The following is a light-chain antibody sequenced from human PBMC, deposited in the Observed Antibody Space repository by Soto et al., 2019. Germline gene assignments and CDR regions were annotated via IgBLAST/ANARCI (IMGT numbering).Light chain of an antibody. CDR3: QQYGSAPPRYT. CDR2: GAS. V-gene: IGKV3-20*01. CDR1: QSISSNL. J-gene: IGKJ2*01. Sequence: SVLTQSPDTLSLSPGESATLSCRASQSISSNLLDWYQQKPGQAPRLLIHGASARASGIPDRFSGSGSGTEFTLTISRLEPEDYAMYYCQQYGSAPPRYTFGQGTKVEIK.